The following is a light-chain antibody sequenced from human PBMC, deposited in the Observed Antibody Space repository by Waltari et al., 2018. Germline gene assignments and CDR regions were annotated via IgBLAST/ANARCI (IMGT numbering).Light chain of an antibody. V-gene: IGLV7-43*01. CDR2: STS. CDR1: AAAVTSGYY. Sequence: QTVVTQEHSLTVSQGGTGPRTCASSAAAVTSGYYPNWFQQKPGQAPRALIYSTSNKPAWTPARFSGSLLGGKAALTLSGVQPEDEAEYYCLLYYGGAQVVFGGGTKLTVL. CDR3: LLYYGGAQVV. J-gene: IGLJ2*01.